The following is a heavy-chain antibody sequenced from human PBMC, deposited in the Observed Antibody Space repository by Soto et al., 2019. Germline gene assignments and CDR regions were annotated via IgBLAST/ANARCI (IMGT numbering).Heavy chain of an antibody. CDR2: ISSSGSTT. D-gene: IGHD5-12*01. CDR1: GFTFSDYY. J-gene: IGHJ3*02. CDR3: AKGAGGYVDAFDI. Sequence: GGSLRLSCAASGFTFSDYYMSWIRQAPGKGLEWVSYISSSGSTTYYADSVKGRFTISRDNSKNTLYLQMNSLRAEDTAVYYCAKGAGGYVDAFDIWGQGTMVTVSS. V-gene: IGHV3-11*01.